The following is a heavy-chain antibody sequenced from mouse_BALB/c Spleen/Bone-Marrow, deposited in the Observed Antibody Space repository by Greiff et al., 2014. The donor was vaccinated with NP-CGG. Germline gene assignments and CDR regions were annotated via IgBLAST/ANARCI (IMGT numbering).Heavy chain of an antibody. CDR1: GFSLTGYG. V-gene: IGHV2-6-7*01. Sequence: VQLQQSGPGLVAPSQSLSITCTASGFSLTGYGVSWVRQPPGKGLEWLGMIWGDGSTDYNSALKSRLSISKDNSKSQVFLKMSSLRTDDTARYYCARDSFLITRALDYWGQGTSVTVSS. J-gene: IGHJ4*01. D-gene: IGHD2-4*01. CDR2: IWGDGST. CDR3: ARDSFLITRALDY.